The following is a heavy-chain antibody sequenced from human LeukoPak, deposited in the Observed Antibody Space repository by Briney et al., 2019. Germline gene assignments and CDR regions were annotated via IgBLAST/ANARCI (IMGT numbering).Heavy chain of an antibody. CDR3: ARVSGYVWGSYRYWAFDI. J-gene: IGHJ3*02. Sequence: ASVKVSCKPSGYTFTRHYIHWLRQAPGQGLEWMGWLNPKTGATKYDYKYEGRLSLMWDTSISIVFMELTGLQSDDTAVYYCARVSGYVWGSYRYWAFDIWGQGTMVTVSS. CDR1: GYTFTRHY. CDR2: LNPKTGAT. D-gene: IGHD3-16*02. V-gene: IGHV1-2*07.